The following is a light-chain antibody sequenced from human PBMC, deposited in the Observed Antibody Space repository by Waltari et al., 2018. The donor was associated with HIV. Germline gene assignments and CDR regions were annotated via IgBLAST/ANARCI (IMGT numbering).Light chain of an antibody. V-gene: IGLV2-23*02. CDR1: SSDVGGHNY. CDR3: CSYAGSSTVV. CDR2: DVS. Sequence: QSALTQPASVSGSPGQSITISCTGTSSDVGGHNYLSWYQQHPGKAPKLMIYDVSKRPSGVSNRFSGSKSGNTASLTISGLQAEDEADYYCCSYAGSSTVVFGGGTKLTVL. J-gene: IGLJ2*01.